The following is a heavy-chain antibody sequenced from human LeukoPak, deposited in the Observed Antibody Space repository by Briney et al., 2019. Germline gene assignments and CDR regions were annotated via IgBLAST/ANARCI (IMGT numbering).Heavy chain of an antibody. CDR2: IRYDGSNK. Sequence: PGGSLRLSCAASGFTFSSYGMHWVRQAPGKGLEWVAFIRYDGSNKYYADSVKGRFTISRDNSKNTLYLQMNSLRAEDTAVYYCAKDRAYYDSNNWFDPWGQGTLVTVPS. J-gene: IGHJ5*02. V-gene: IGHV3-30*02. CDR3: AKDRAYYDSNNWFDP. CDR1: GFTFSSYG. D-gene: IGHD3-22*01.